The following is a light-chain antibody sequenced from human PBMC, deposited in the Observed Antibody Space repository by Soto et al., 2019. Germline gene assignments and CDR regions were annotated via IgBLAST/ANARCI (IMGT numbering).Light chain of an antibody. CDR1: QSISSW. J-gene: IGKJ2*01. V-gene: IGKV1-5*03. CDR3: QQYNSYSHT. CDR2: KAS. Sequence: DIQMTQSPSTLSASVGDRVTITCRASQSISSWLAWYQQKPGKAPKILIYKASNLKCGVPPRFNGSGSGTEFTLTITSLQPDVFATYYCQQYNSYSHTFGQGTQLEFK.